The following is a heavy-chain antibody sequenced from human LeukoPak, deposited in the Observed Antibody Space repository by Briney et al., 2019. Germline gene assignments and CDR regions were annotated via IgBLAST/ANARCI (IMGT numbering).Heavy chain of an antibody. CDR3: AKVRVDILVVVAAPFDY. D-gene: IGHD2-15*01. J-gene: IGHJ4*02. Sequence: GGSLRLSCAASGFSFSTYGMTWVRQAPGKGLEWVSAISGSGGSTYYADSVKGRFTISRDNSKNTLYLQMNSLRAEDTAVYYCAKVRVDILVVVAAPFDYWGQGTLVTVSS. V-gene: IGHV3-23*01. CDR2: ISGSGGST. CDR1: GFSFSTYG.